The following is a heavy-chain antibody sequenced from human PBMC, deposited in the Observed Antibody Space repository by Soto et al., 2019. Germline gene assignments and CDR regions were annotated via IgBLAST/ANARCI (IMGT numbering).Heavy chain of an antibody. D-gene: IGHD2-15*01. CDR2: IYYSGST. Sequence: PSETLSLTSTVSDGSIRSSSYYWGWIRQPPGKGLEWIGSIYYSGSTYYNPSLKSRVTISVDTSKNQFSLKLSSVTAADTAVYYCARHLYVVVVAAPYNWFDPWGQGTLVTVSS. CDR1: DGSIRSSSYY. CDR3: ARHLYVVVVAAPYNWFDP. J-gene: IGHJ5*02. V-gene: IGHV4-39*01.